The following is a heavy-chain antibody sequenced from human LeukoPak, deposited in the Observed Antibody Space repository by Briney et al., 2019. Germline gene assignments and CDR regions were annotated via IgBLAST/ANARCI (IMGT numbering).Heavy chain of an antibody. D-gene: IGHD3-10*01. CDR1: GYTFTNCD. Sequence: ASVKVSCKTSGYTFTNCDISWVRQTPGQGLEWMGWISAYNGNTNYAQKFQGRVTITTDISTSTAYMELRSLRSDDTAVYYCARVGYTYGHRDAFDIWGQGTTVTVSS. CDR2: ISAYNGNT. CDR3: ARVGYTYGHRDAFDI. V-gene: IGHV1-18*01. J-gene: IGHJ3*02.